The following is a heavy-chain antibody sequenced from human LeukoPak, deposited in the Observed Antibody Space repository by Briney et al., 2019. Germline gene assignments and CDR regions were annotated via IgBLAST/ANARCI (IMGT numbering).Heavy chain of an antibody. CDR1: AGSISSSSYY. J-gene: IGHJ4*02. CDR2: IYYTGYS. CDR3: ARRRETGNPYFDY. V-gene: IGHV4-39*01. D-gene: IGHD4-23*01. Sequence: SETLSLTCTVSAGSISSSSYYWGWIRQPPGKGLEWIGYIYYTGYSYYNPSLKSRATISVDTSKNQFSLKLSSVTAADTAVYYCARRRETGNPYFDYWGQGTLVTVSS.